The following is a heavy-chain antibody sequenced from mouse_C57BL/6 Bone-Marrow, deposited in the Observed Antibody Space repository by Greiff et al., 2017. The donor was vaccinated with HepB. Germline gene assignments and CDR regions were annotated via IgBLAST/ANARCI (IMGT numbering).Heavy chain of an antibody. CDR3: ARERGYGPFAY. CDR2: IYPRSGNT. J-gene: IGHJ3*01. CDR1: GYTFTSYG. D-gene: IGHD2-2*01. V-gene: IGHV1-81*01. Sequence: QVHVKQSGAELARPGASVKLSCKASGYTFTSYGISWVKQRTGQGLEWIGEIYPRSGNTYYNEKFKGKATLTADKSSSTAYMELRSLTSEDSAVYFCARERGYGPFAYWGQEALFTVSA.